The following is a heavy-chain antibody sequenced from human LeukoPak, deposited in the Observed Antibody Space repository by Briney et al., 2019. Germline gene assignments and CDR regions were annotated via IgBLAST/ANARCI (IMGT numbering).Heavy chain of an antibody. D-gene: IGHD5-24*01. CDR2: IYYSGST. V-gene: IGHV4-59*08. Sequence: SETLSLTCTVSGGSISSYYWSWIRQPPGKGLEWIGYIYYSGSTNYNPSLKSRVTISVDTSKNQFSLKLSSVTAADTAVYYCARHGRDGYNSWGHNYYYYMDVWGKGTTVTISS. J-gene: IGHJ6*03. CDR3: ARHGRDGYNSWGHNYYYYMDV. CDR1: GGSISSYY.